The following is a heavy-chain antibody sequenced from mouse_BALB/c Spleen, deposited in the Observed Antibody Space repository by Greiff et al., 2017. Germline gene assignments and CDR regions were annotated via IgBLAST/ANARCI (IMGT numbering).Heavy chain of an antibody. CDR3: ARRDYGSSYYAMDY. CDR2: ISYSGST. Sequence: QLQQSGPGLVKPSQSLSLTCTVTGYSITSDYAWNWIRQFPGNKLEWMGYISYSGSTSYNPSLKSRISITRDTSKNQFFLQLNSVTTEDTATYYCARRDYGSSYYAMDYWGQGTSVTVSS. J-gene: IGHJ4*01. CDR1: GYSITSDYA. V-gene: IGHV3-2*02. D-gene: IGHD1-1*01.